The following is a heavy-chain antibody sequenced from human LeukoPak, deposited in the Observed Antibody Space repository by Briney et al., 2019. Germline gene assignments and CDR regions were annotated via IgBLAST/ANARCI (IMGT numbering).Heavy chain of an antibody. Sequence: GGSLRLSCAASGFTFSTYWMHWVRQDPGKGLVWVSRISSDASITSYANPVKGRFTISRDNAKNTLYLQMNSLRAEDTALYYCATSARTYIGSSLDYWGQGTLVTVSS. V-gene: IGHV3-74*01. CDR1: GFTFSTYW. J-gene: IGHJ4*02. CDR2: ISSDASIT. D-gene: IGHD2-15*01. CDR3: ATSARTYIGSSLDY.